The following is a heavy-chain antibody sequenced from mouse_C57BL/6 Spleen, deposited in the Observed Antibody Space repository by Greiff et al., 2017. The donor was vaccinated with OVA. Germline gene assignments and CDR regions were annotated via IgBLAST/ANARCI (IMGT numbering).Heavy chain of an antibody. D-gene: IGHD1-1*01. Sequence: EVQLQESGPELVKPGASVKISCKASGYSFTGYYMNGVKQSPEKRLEWSGEVDPSPDGSTYNQKYKDKATLTVDKSSSTAYKQLKSLTSEDSAVYYCARSATVVGRFADWGQGTLVTVSA. CDR2: VDPSPDGS. CDR3: ARSATVVGRFAD. J-gene: IGHJ3*01. V-gene: IGHV1-42*01. CDR1: GYSFTGYY.